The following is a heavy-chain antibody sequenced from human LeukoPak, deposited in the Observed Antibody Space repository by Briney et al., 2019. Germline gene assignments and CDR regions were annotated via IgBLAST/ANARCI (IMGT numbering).Heavy chain of an antibody. J-gene: IGHJ4*02. Sequence: PEGSLRLSCEASGFTFSTYSMNWVRQAPGKGLQWVAVISGGGRTTEYEDFVKGRFTISRDNSKNTLSLQMNSLTVEDTAIYFCAKNVVVKRYIDFWGQGTLVTVSP. CDR1: GFTFSTYS. CDR3: AKNVVVKRYIDF. CDR2: ISGGGRTT. D-gene: IGHD2-15*01. V-gene: IGHV3-23*01.